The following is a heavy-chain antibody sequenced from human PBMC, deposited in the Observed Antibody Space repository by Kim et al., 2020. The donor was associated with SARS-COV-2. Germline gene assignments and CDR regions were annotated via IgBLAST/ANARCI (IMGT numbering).Heavy chain of an antibody. Sequence: SVKVSCKASGGTFSSYAISWVRQAPGQGLEWMGGIIPIFGTANYAQKFQGRVTITADESTSTAYMELSSLRSEDTAVYYCGSGSYLYYYGMDVWGQGTTVTVSS. CDR1: GGTFSSYA. V-gene: IGHV1-69*13. CDR2: IIPIFGTA. D-gene: IGHD1-26*01. J-gene: IGHJ6*02. CDR3: GSGSYLYYYGMDV.